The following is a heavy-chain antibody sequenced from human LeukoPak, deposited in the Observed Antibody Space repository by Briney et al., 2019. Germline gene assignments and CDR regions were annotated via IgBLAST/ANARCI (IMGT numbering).Heavy chain of an antibody. CDR1: GFTFSSYS. Sequence: GGSLRLSCAASGFTFSSYSMNWVRQAPGKGLEWVSSISSSSSYIYYADSVKGRFTISRDNAKNSLYLQMNSLRAEDTAVYYCAGPEAGWYYYGSGSYFIASWGQGTLVTVSS. CDR2: ISSSSSYI. CDR3: AGPEAGWYYYGSGSYFIAS. D-gene: IGHD3-10*01. J-gene: IGHJ4*02. V-gene: IGHV3-21*01.